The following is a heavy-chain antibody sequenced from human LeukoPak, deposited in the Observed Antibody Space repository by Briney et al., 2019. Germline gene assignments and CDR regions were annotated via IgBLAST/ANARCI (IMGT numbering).Heavy chain of an antibody. CDR3: AKDSKGVFWSGYGPYMDV. CDR1: GFTFDDYA. V-gene: IGHV3-9*03. CDR2: ISWNSGSI. D-gene: IGHD3-3*01. J-gene: IGHJ6*03. Sequence: PGRSLRLSCAASGFTFDDYAMHWVRQAPGKGLEWVSGISWNSGSIGYADSVKGRFTISRDNAKNSLYLQMNSLRAEDMALYYCAKDSKGVFWSGYGPYMDVWGKGTTVTVSS.